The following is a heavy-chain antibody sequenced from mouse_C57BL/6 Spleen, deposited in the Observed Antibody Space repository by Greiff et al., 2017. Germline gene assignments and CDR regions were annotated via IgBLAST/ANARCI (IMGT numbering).Heavy chain of an antibody. Sequence: EVQLQQSGPDLVKPAASLNISCKASGHSSTAYNMNRLTQSNGKSLEWIGIINPNYGTTNYNQKFKGKATLTVDQSSSTAYMQLNSLTSEDSAVYYCARCDSKEYYAMDYWGQVTSVTVSS. J-gene: IGHJ4*01. CDR1: GHSSTAYN. V-gene: IGHV1-39*01. D-gene: IGHD2-5*01. CDR2: INPNYGTT. CDR3: ARCDSKEYYAMDY.